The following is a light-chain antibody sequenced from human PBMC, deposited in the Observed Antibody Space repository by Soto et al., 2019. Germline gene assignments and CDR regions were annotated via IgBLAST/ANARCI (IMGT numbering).Light chain of an antibody. V-gene: IGKV3-15*01. CDR2: GAS. CDR3: HQYGSSPIT. Sequence: EIVMTQSPAALSVSPGERATLSCRASQSVRSNLAWYQQKPGQAPRLLIYGASTRATGIPARFSGSGSGTDFTLTISRLEPEDFALFYCHQYGSSPITFGQGTRLEIK. J-gene: IGKJ5*01. CDR1: QSVRSN.